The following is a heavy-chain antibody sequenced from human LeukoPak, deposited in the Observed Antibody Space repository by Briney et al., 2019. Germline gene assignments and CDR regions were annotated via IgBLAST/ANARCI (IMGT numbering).Heavy chain of an antibody. J-gene: IGHJ4*02. D-gene: IGHD3-10*01. CDR2: IYYSGST. CDR1: GGSISSGDYY. Sequence: PSETLSLTCAVSGGSISSGDYYWSWIRQPPGKGLEWIGYIYYSGSTYYNPSLQSRVTVSVDTSKNQFSLHLSSVTAADTAVYYCATRGVISLGFDYWGQGTLVTVSS. CDR3: ATRGVISLGFDY. V-gene: IGHV4-30-4*01.